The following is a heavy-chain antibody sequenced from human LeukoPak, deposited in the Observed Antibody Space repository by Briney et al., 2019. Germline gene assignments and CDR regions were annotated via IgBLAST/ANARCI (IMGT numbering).Heavy chain of an antibody. CDR1: GFTFSSNG. CDR3: AKEAPRTDYYNAAFDI. CDR2: IRSDGSNK. D-gene: IGHD3-9*01. J-gene: IGHJ3*02. Sequence: GGSLRLSCTASGFTFSSNGMHWVRQAPGKGLEWVSYIRSDGSNKYYAASVKGRFTISRDNSKNTLYLQMNSLRAEDTAVYYCAKEAPRTDYYNAAFDIWGQGTMVTVSS. V-gene: IGHV3-30*02.